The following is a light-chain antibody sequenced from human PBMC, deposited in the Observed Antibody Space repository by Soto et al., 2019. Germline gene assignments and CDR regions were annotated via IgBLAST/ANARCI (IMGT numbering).Light chain of an antibody. CDR1: QSVSSN. CDR3: QQYNNWPRT. Sequence: EVMMTQSPDTLSVSPGETATLSCRASQSVSSNLAWYQQKPGQAPRLLIYGASTRATGIPARFSGSGSGTEFTLTISSLQSEDFAVYYCQQYNNWPRTFGQGTKVDIK. J-gene: IGKJ1*01. CDR2: GAS. V-gene: IGKV3-15*01.